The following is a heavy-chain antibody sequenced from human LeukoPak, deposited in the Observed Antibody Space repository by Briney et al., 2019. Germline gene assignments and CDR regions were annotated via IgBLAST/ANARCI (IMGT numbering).Heavy chain of an antibody. D-gene: IGHD3-3*01. CDR3: ARSLPYDFWSGYYSGGNDY. Sequence: PGGSLRLSCAASGFTFSSYEMNWVRQAPGKGLEWGSYICSSGSTIYYADSVKGRFTISRDNAKNSLYLQMNSLRAGDTAVYYCARSLPYDFWSGYYSGGNDYWGQGTLVTVSS. V-gene: IGHV3-48*03. CDR2: ICSSGSTI. CDR1: GFTFSSYE. J-gene: IGHJ4*02.